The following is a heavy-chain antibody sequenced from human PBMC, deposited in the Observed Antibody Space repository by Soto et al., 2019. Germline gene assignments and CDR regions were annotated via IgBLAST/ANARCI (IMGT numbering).Heavy chain of an antibody. CDR2: IKSKTDGGTT. Sequence: EVQLVESGGGLVKPGGSLRLSCAASGFTFSNAWMSWVRQAPGKGLEWVGRIKSKTDGGTTDYAAPVKGRFTISRDDSKNTLYLQMNSLKTEDTAVYYCTTDLGSGYGGGSAFDIWGQGTMVTVSS. V-gene: IGHV3-15*01. D-gene: IGHD3-22*01. J-gene: IGHJ3*02. CDR3: TTDLGSGYGGGSAFDI. CDR1: GFTFSNAW.